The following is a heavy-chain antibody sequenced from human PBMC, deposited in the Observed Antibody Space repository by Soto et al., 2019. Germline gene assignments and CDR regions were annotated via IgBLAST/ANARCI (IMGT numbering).Heavy chain of an antibody. CDR3: ARGTDRYCSGGSCYSDYYYYMDV. CDR1: GYTFTSYY. Sequence: ASVKVSCKASGYTFTSYYMHWVRQAPGQGLEWMGIINPSGGSTSYAQKFQGRVTMTRDTSTSTVYMELSSLRSEDTAVYYCARGTDRYCSGGSCYSDYYYYMDVWDKGTTVTVSS. CDR2: INPSGGST. J-gene: IGHJ6*03. D-gene: IGHD2-15*01. V-gene: IGHV1-46*03.